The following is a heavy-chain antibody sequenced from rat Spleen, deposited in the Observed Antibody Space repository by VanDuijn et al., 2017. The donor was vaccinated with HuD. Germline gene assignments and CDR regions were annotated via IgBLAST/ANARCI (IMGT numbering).Heavy chain of an antibody. CDR3: TRELGHYDGTYYLDY. CDR1: GFSLTDYS. V-gene: IGHV2S63*01. D-gene: IGHD1-12*02. J-gene: IGHJ2*01. CDR2: MWSAGNT. Sequence: VQLKESGPGLVQPSQTLSLTCIVSGFSLTDYSVHWVRQPPGKGLEWMGVMWSAGNTGYNSALKSRLSISRDTSKSQVFLKMNSLQTEDTAIYYCTRELGHYDGTYYLDYWGQGVMVTVSS.